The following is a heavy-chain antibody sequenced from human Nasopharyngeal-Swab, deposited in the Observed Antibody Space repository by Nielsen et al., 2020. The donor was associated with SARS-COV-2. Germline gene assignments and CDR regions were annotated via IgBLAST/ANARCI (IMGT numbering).Heavy chain of an antibody. CDR2: ISYDGSNK. D-gene: IGHD3-10*01. CDR1: GFTFSNYG. Sequence: GESLKISRVASGFTFSNYGLHWVRQAPGKGLEWVAIISYDGSNKYHADSVKGRFTISKDNSKNTLYLQMSSLSADDTAVYYCAKERFFSGSGKYPRDFDSWGQGTLVTVSS. CDR3: AKERFFSGSGKYPRDFDS. J-gene: IGHJ4*02. V-gene: IGHV3-30*18.